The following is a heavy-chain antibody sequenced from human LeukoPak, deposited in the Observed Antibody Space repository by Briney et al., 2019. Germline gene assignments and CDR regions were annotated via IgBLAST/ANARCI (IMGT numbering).Heavy chain of an antibody. J-gene: IGHJ4*02. V-gene: IGHV3-23*01. CDR3: AEDQAVAGVYYFDY. D-gene: IGHD6-19*01. Sequence: PGGSLRLSCAASGFTFSSYAMSWVRQAPGKGLEWVSAISGSGGSTYYADSVKGRFTISRDNSKNTLYLQMNSLRAEDTAVYYCAEDQAVAGVYYFDYWGQGTLVTVSS. CDR2: ISGSGGST. CDR1: GFTFSSYA.